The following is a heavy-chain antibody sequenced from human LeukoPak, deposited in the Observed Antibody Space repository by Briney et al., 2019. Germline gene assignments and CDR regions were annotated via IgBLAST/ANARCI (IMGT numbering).Heavy chain of an antibody. J-gene: IGHJ4*02. CDR3: AKDAKYSSSWGDFDY. D-gene: IGHD6-13*01. Sequence: GGSLRLSCAASGFTFSSYAMIWVRQAPGKGLEWVSTISNSGGSTYYADSVKGRFTISRDNSKNTLYLQMNSLRAEDTAVYYCAKDAKYSSSWGDFDYWGQGTLVTVSS. CDR2: ISNSGGST. V-gene: IGHV3-23*01. CDR1: GFTFSSYA.